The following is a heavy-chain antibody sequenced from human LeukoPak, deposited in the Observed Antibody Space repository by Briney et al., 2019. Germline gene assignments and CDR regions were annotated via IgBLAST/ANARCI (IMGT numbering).Heavy chain of an antibody. CDR3: AGSLLLWFGELRAPNY. J-gene: IGHJ4*02. V-gene: IGHV3-21*01. CDR2: ISSSGSYI. CDR1: AFTFSSYS. D-gene: IGHD3-10*01. Sequence: GGSLRLSCAASAFTFSSYSMNWVRQAPGKGLEWVSSISSSGSYIYYADSVKGRFTISRDNAKNSLYLQMNSLRAEDTAVYYCAGSLLLWFGELRAPNYWGQGTLVTVSS.